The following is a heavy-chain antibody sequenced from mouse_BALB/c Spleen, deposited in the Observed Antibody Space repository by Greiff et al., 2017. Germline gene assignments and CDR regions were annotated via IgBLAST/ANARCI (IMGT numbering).Heavy chain of an antibody. CDR2: ISYSGST. CDR3: ARGAYYYGSRGWFAD. CDR1: GYSITSAYA. Sequence: EVQLQESGPGLVKPSQSLSLTCTVTGYSITSAYAWTWIRQFPGTTLEWMGYISYSGSTSYNPSLKRRSSITRDTSKNQFFLQLNSVTTADTATYYCARGAYYYGSRGWFADWGQGSLVTVSA. J-gene: IGHJ3*01. D-gene: IGHD1-1*01. V-gene: IGHV3-2*02.